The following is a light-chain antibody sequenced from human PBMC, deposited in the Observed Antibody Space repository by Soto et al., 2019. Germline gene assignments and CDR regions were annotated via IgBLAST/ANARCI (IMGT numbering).Light chain of an antibody. CDR3: QHYNSYSEA. J-gene: IGKJ1*01. Sequence: DIQMTQSPSTLSGSVGDRVTITCRASQTISSWLAWYQQKPGKAPKLLIYKASTLKSGVPSRFSGSGSGTEVTITISSLQTDDFATYYCQHYNSYSEAFGQGTKVELK. CDR1: QTISSW. V-gene: IGKV1-5*03. CDR2: KAS.